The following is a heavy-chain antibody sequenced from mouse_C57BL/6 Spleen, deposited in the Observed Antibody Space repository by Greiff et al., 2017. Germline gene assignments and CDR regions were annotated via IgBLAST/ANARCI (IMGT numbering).Heavy chain of an antibody. D-gene: IGHD2-4*01. CDR1: GYSFTGYY. CDR2: INPSTGGT. V-gene: IGHV1-42*01. Sequence: VQLQQSGPELVKPGASVKISCKASGYSFTGYYMNWVKQSPEKSLEWIGEINPSTGGTTYNQKFKAKATLTVDKSSNTAYMQLKSLTSEDSAVYYCARRGYDSASYAMDYWGQGTSVTVSS. J-gene: IGHJ4*01. CDR3: ARRGYDSASYAMDY.